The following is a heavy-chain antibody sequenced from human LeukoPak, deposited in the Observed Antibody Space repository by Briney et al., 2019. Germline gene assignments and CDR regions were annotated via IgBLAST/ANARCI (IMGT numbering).Heavy chain of an antibody. CDR3: VKDDFYDATEA. Sequence: GGSLRLSCAASGFTFSTFGMHWVRQAPGKGLVWVAFIRYDGSNQYYEDSVKGRFTISRDNSKNKLCLQMSRLRPEDSALYYCVKDDFYDATEAWGRGTLVTVSS. D-gene: IGHD3-22*01. J-gene: IGHJ5*02. CDR2: IRYDGSNQ. CDR1: GFTFSTFG. V-gene: IGHV3-30*02.